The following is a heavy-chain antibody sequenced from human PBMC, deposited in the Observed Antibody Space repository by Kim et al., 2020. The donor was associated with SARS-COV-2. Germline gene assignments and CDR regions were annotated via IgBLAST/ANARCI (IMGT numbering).Heavy chain of an antibody. CDR1: GYTFTSYD. CDR2: MNPNSGNT. CDR3: ARIGDVDTAMVLYYYYYGMDV. J-gene: IGHJ6*02. Sequence: ASVKVSCKASGYTFTSYDINWVRQATGQGLEWMGWMNPNSGNTGYAQKFQGRVTMTRNTSISTAYMELSSLRSEDTAVYYCARIGDVDTAMVLYYYYYGMDVWGQGTTVTVSS. V-gene: IGHV1-8*01. D-gene: IGHD5-18*01.